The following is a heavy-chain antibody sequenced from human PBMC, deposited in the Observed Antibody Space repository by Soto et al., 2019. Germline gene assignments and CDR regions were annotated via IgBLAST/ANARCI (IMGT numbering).Heavy chain of an antibody. D-gene: IGHD3-3*02. J-gene: IGHJ4*02. CDR2: ISSSGGRT. V-gene: IGHV3-23*01. CDR1: GFTFSSNA. Sequence: VGSLRLSCAASGFTFSSNAMRWVRPAPGKGLEWVSGISSSGGRTYYADSVKGRFTTSRDNSKNMLYLQMNNLRAEDTVVYYGSKEHYCSYFDYWGQGTLVTVSS. CDR3: SKEHYCSYFDY.